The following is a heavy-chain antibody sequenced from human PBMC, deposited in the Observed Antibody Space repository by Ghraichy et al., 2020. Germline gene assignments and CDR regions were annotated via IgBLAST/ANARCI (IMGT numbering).Heavy chain of an antibody. J-gene: IGHJ4*02. CDR1: GYTFTGYY. CDR3: AREAGTPYYYDSSGYTLDY. CDR2: INPNSGGT. Sequence: ASVKVSCKASGYTFTGYYMHWLRQAPGQGLEWMGCINPNSGGTNYAQKFQGRVTMTGDTSISTAYMEVSRLRSDATAVDSCAREAGTPYYYDSSGYTLDYWGKGTLVTVSS. D-gene: IGHD3-22*01. V-gene: IGHV1-2*02.